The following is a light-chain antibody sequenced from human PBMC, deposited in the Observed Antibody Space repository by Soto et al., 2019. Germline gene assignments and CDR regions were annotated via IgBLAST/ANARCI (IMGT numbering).Light chain of an antibody. J-gene: IGLJ2*01. CDR1: SSDVGSYNL. Sequence: QSVLTQPASVSGSPGQSITISCSGLSSDVGSYNLVSWYQQHPGKAPKLIIYEGTKRPSGISHRFSGSKSGSTASLTISGLQAEDEADYHCCSYENSASFVVFGGGTKLTVL. CDR2: EGT. V-gene: IGLV2-23*03. CDR3: CSYENSASFVV.